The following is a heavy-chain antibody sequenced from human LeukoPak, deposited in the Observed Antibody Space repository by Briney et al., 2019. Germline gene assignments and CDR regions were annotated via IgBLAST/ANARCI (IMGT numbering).Heavy chain of an antibody. CDR2: IYYSGST. V-gene: IGHV4-39*01. CDR3: ARHDIVLMVYAPWFDP. J-gene: IGHJ5*02. CDR1: GGSISSSSYY. Sequence: SETLSLTCTVSGGSISSSSYYWGWIRQPPGKGLEWIGSIYYSGSTYYNPPLKSRVTISVDTSKNQFSLKLSSVTAADTAVYYCARHDIVLMVYAPWFDPWGQGTLVTVSS. D-gene: IGHD2-8*01.